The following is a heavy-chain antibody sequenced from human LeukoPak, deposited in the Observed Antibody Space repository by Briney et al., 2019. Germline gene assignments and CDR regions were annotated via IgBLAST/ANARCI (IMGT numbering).Heavy chain of an antibody. V-gene: IGHV3-74*01. D-gene: IGHD1-26*01. CDR1: GFTFSYYW. CDR2: IKSDGSIT. Sequence: QSGGSLRLSCAASGFTFSYYWMHWVRQAPGKGLVWVSRIKSDGSITEYADSVKGRFTISRDNAKNTLYLQMSSLRAEDTAVYYCARDLSYSGIDYWGQGTLVTVSS. CDR3: ARDLSYSGIDY. J-gene: IGHJ4*02.